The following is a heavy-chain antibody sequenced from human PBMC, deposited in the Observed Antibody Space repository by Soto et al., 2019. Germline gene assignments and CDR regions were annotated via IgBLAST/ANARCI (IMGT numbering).Heavy chain of an antibody. J-gene: IGHJ4*02. D-gene: IGHD6-19*01. CDR1: GGSISSYY. V-gene: IGHV4-59*01. CDR2: IYYSGST. Sequence: SETLSLTXTASGGSISSYYWSWIRQPPGKGLEWIGYIYYSGSTNYNPSLKSRVTISVDTSKNQFSLKLSSVTAADTAVYYCARGRDSSGWYLVGYFDYWGQGTLVTVSS. CDR3: ARGRDSSGWYLVGYFDY.